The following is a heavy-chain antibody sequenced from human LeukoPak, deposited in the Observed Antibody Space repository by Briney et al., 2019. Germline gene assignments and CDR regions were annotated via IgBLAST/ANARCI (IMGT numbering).Heavy chain of an antibody. CDR3: AEAVAGTGGGFDY. Sequence: GGSLRLSCAASGFTFSDYYVDWVRQAPGKGLEWVAVISYDGSNKYYADPVKGRFTISRDNSKNTLYLQMNSLRAEDTAVYYCAEAVAGTGGGFDYWGQGTLVTVSS. D-gene: IGHD6-19*01. J-gene: IGHJ4*02. V-gene: IGHV3-30*18. CDR2: ISYDGSNK. CDR1: GFTFSDYY.